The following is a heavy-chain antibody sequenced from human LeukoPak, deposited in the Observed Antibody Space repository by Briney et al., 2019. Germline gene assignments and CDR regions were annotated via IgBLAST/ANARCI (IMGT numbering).Heavy chain of an antibody. J-gene: IGHJ4*02. CDR2: IYSGGST. CDR3: ARDGDSSGIFDY. V-gene: IGHV3-53*01. CDR1: GFTVSSNY. D-gene: IGHD3-22*01. Sequence: GRSLRLSCAASGFTVSSNYMSWVRQAPGKGLEWVSVIYSGGSTYYADSVKGRFTISRDNSKNTLYLQMNSLRAEDTAVYYCARDGDSSGIFDYWGQGTLVTVSS.